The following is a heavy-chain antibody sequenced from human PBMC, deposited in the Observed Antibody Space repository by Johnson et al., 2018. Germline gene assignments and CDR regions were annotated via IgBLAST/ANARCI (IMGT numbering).Heavy chain of an antibody. Sequence: VQLVETGAEVKKPGSSVKVSCKATGGTFKSYAITWLRQAPGQGLEWMGGIIPKFDTANYAQKFQDRVTITADESTGTAYMELSSRRSEDTAGYYCARGLSYKTDWGQGTLVTVSS. CDR3: ARGLSYKTD. V-gene: IGHV1-69*01. CDR1: GGTFKSYA. D-gene: IGHD3-16*02. J-gene: IGHJ1*01. CDR2: IIPKFDTA.